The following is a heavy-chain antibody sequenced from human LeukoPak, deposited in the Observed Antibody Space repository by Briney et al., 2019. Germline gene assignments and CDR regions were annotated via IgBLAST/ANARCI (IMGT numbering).Heavy chain of an antibody. D-gene: IGHD3-22*01. CDR1: GYTFTSYG. V-gene: IGHV1-18*01. CDR3: ARDVPPALLVVVSRGNYFDY. Sequence: GASVKVSCKASGYTFTSYGISWVRQAPGQGLEWMGWISAYNGNTNYAQKLQGRVTMTTDTSTSTAYMELRSLRSDDTAVYYCARDVPPALLVVVSRGNYFDYWGQGTLVTVSS. CDR2: ISAYNGNT. J-gene: IGHJ4*02.